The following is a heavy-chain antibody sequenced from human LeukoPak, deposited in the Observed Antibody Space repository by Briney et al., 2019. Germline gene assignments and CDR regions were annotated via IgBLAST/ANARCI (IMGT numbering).Heavy chain of an antibody. V-gene: IGHV4-34*01. D-gene: IGHD1-26*01. CDR3: ARYRSGSYGFDY. Sequence: SETLSLTCAVYGGSFSGYYWSWIRQPPGKGLEWIGEINHSGSTNYNPSLKSRVAISVDTSKNQFSLKLSSVTAADTAVYYCARYRSGSYGFDYWGQGTLVTVSS. CDR2: INHSGST. J-gene: IGHJ4*02. CDR1: GGSFSGYY.